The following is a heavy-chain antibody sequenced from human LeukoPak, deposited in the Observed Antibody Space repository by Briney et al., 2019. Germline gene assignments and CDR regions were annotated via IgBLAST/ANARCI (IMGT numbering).Heavy chain of an antibody. D-gene: IGHD2-21*02. CDR3: ARASGVVVTAGDYFDY. CDR1: GFTFSSYA. V-gene: IGHV3-23*01. CDR2: IGGSGGST. J-gene: IGHJ4*02. Sequence: SGGSLRLSCAASGFTFSSYAMSWVRQAPGKGLEWVSVIGGSGGSTYYADSVKGRFTISRDNSKNTLYLQMNSLRAEDTAVYYCARASGVVVTAGDYFDYWGQGTLVTVSS.